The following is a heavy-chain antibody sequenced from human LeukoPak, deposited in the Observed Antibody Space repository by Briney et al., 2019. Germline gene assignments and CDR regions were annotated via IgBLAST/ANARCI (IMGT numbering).Heavy chain of an antibody. J-gene: IGHJ6*02. V-gene: IGHV3-30*03. D-gene: IGHD3-10*02. CDR2: ISYDGTNI. Sequence: GGSLRLSCAASGFTFSSYGMHWVRQTPGKGLEWVAIISYDGTNIYYADSVKGRFAISRDNSKSMLFLQLNSLRAEDTALYYCARDLHYYVAMDVWGQGTTVTVSS. CDR3: ARDLHYYVAMDV. CDR1: GFTFSSYG.